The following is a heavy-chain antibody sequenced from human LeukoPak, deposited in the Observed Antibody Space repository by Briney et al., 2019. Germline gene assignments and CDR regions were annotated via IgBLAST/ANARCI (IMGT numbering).Heavy chain of an antibody. CDR1: GFNFSTYG. CDR3: AKDVRYGDYGRFDY. CDR2: TSFDETYK. V-gene: IGHV3-30*18. D-gene: IGHD4-17*01. J-gene: IGHJ4*02. Sequence: GGSLRLSCSASGFNFSTYGMHWVRQAPGKGLEWVAVTSFDETYKFYSDSVKGRFSISRDNSKNTLYLQMNSLRAEDTAVYYCAKDVRYGDYGRFDYWGQGTLVTVSS.